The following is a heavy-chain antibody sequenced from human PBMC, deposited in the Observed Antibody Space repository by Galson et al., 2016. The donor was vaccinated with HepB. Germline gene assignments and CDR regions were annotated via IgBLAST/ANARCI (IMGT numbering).Heavy chain of an antibody. D-gene: IGHD3-22*01. V-gene: IGHV5-51*01. CDR2: MYPGDSDT. Sequence: QSGAEVKKPGESLKISCQAFGYSFTNHWIGWVRQMPGKGLEWMGIMYPGDSDTRLRPSFQGQVTMSADKSIRTAYLQWSSLKTADTAIYYCARLPIVVMITALPPFGYFDLWGRGTLVTVSP. CDR1: GYSFTNHW. CDR3: ARLPIVVMITALPPFGYFDL. J-gene: IGHJ2*01.